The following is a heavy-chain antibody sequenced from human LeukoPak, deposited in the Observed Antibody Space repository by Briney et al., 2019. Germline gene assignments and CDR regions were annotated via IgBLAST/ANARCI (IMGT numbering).Heavy chain of an antibody. CDR3: ARWGRWYYYGSGSNDAFDI. Sequence: GGSLRLSCAASGFTFSSYAMHWVRQAPGKGLEWVAVISYDGSNKYYADSVKGRFTISRDNSKNTLYLQMNSLRAEDTAVYYCARWGRWYYYGSGSNDAFDIWGQGTMVTVSS. CDR1: GFTFSSYA. D-gene: IGHD3-10*01. J-gene: IGHJ3*02. V-gene: IGHV3-30-3*01. CDR2: ISYDGSNK.